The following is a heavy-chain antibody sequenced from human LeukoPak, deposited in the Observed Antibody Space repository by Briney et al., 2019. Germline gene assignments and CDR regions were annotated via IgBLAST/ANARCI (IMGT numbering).Heavy chain of an antibody. V-gene: IGHV4-39*01. CDR3: ASQDDYGDYVEVY. CDR1: GGPISGSIYY. CDR2: IYYNGNT. D-gene: IGHD4-17*01. Sequence: SETLSLTCTVPGGPISGSIYYWGWIRQPAGKGLEWIGRIYYNGNTHYNPSLKSRVTISVDTSKNQFSLKLSSVTAADGGVYYCASQDDYGDYVEVYWGQGTLVTVSS. J-gene: IGHJ4*02.